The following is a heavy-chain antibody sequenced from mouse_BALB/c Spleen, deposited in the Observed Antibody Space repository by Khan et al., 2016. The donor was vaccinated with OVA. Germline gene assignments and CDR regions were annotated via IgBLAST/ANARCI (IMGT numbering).Heavy chain of an antibody. J-gene: IGHJ4*01. CDR2: IWSDGST. V-gene: IGHV2-6-1*01. Sequence: QMKLEESGPGLVAPSQSLSITCTITGFSLTNYGVHWVRQPPGKGLEWLVVIWSDGSTTYNSALKSRLTITKDNSKSQVFLEMNSLQTDDTAMYFCARQPYYHYNIMDYWGQGTSVTVSS. D-gene: IGHD2-10*01. CDR3: ARQPYYHYNIMDY. CDR1: GFSLTNYG.